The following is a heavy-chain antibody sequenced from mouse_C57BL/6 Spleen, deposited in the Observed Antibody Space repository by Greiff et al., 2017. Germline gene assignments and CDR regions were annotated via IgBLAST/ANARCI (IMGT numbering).Heavy chain of an antibody. D-gene: IGHD2-5*01. CDR1: GFSLTGYG. V-gene: IGHV2-2*01. CDR2: IWSGGST. CDR3: TRKGYSKGYFDV. Sequence: QVQLKESGPGLVQPSQSLSITCTVSGFSLTGYGVHWVRQSPGKGLEWLGGIWSGGSTDYNAAFISRLSISKDNSKSQVFFKMHRLHADDTAIYCCTRKGYSKGYFDVWGTGTTVTVSS. J-gene: IGHJ1*03.